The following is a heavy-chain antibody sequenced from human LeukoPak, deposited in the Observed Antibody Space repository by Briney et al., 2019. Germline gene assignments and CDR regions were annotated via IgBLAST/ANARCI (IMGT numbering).Heavy chain of an antibody. V-gene: IGHV3-23*01. J-gene: IGHJ6*02. Sequence: PGGSLRLSCAASGFTFSSYAMSWVRQAPGKGLEWVSAISGSGGSTYYADSVKGRFTISRDNSKNTLYLQMNSLRAEDTAVYYCAKHLYSSRGPYYYYGRDVWGQGTTVTVSS. CDR3: AKHLYSSRGPYYYYGRDV. D-gene: IGHD6-13*01. CDR1: GFTFSSYA. CDR2: ISGSGGST.